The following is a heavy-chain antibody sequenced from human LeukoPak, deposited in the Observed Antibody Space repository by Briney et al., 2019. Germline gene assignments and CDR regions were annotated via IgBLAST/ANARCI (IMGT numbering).Heavy chain of an antibody. V-gene: IGHV3-53*01. D-gene: IGHD3-9*01. CDR2: IYSGGST. J-gene: IGHJ2*01. CDR3: ARDYYDILTGFLYWYFDL. Sequence: GGSLRLSCAASGITVSSNYMSWVRQAPGKGLEWVSVIYSGGSTYYADSVKGRFTISRDNSKNTLYLQMNSLRAEDTAVYYCARDYYDILTGFLYWYFDLWGRGTLVTVSS. CDR1: GITVSSNY.